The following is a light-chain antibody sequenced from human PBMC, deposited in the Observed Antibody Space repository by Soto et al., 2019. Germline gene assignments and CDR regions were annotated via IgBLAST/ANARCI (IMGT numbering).Light chain of an antibody. V-gene: IGKV3D-15*02. J-gene: IGKJ1*01. CDR3: KQSDSPSWT. Sequence: ESVIIQSPRILSETPGERATLSCRASQSVSSNLAWYQQKPGQAPRLLIYGASTRATGIPARLSGSGSGTEFTLTISSLQYEDFATYYCKQSDSPSWTFGLGTKVDIK. CDR2: GAS. CDR1: QSVSSN.